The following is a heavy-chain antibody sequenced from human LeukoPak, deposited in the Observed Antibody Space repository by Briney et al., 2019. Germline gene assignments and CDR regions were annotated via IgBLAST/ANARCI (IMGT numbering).Heavy chain of an antibody. CDR3: AKCTFGGLTSFGFDY. V-gene: IGHV3-23*01. CDR2: ISASGGAT. D-gene: IGHD3-16*01. CDR1: GFTFSDYA. J-gene: IGHJ4*02. Sequence: TGGSLRLSCAASGFTFSDYAMTWVRQAPGKGLEWVSTISASGGATSYAASVRGRFTISRDNSKNTLYLQINSRRADDTAVYYCAKCTFGGLTSFGFDYWGQGTLVTVSS.